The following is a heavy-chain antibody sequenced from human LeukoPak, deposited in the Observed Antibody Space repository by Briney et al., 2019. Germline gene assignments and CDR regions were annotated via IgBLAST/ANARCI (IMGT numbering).Heavy chain of an antibody. CDR1: GGSFSGYY. CDR3: ARASKRTSRYVSLYYYYGMDV. V-gene: IGHV4-34*01. J-gene: IGHJ6*02. CDR2: INHSGST. D-gene: IGHD2-2*01. Sequence: PSETLSLTCAVYGGSFSGYYWSWIRQPPGKGLEWIGEINHSGSTNYNPSLKSRVTISVDTSKNQFSLKLSSVTAADTAVYYCARASKRTSRYVSLYYYYGMDVWGQGTTVTVSS.